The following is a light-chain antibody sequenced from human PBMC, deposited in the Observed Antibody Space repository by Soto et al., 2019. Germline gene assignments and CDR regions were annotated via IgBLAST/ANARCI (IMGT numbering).Light chain of an antibody. CDR1: QSISSY. CDR3: QQYYSFPRT. Sequence: DIQMTQSPASLSASVGDRVTIPFRASQSISSYLNWYQQKPGKAPKLLIYAASTLQSGVPSRFSGSGSGTDFTLTISCLQSEDFATYYCQQYYSFPRTFGQGTKVDIK. V-gene: IGKV1-39*01. J-gene: IGKJ1*01. CDR2: AAS.